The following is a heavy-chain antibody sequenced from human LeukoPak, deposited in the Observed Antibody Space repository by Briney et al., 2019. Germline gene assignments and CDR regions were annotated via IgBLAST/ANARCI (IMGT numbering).Heavy chain of an antibody. CDR2: IYYSGST. V-gene: IGHV4-59*08. Sequence: SETLSLTCTVSGGSISSYYWSWIRQPPGEGLECIGYIYYSGSTNYNPSLKSRVTISVDTSKNQFSLKLSSVTAADTAVYYCARHLGIAVAGTELDYWGQGTLVTVSS. J-gene: IGHJ4*02. CDR1: GGSISSYY. CDR3: ARHLGIAVAGTELDY. D-gene: IGHD6-19*01.